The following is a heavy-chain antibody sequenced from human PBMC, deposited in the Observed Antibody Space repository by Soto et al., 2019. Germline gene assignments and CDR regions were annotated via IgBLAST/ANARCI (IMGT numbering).Heavy chain of an antibody. V-gene: IGHV1-69*06. J-gene: IGHJ3*02. CDR3: SLSVYSTGNYSTGPSAFEI. CDR1: GGTLSDHG. D-gene: IGHD3-10*01. CDR2: TIPVFHTA. Sequence: QVQLEQSGAAVKKPGSSVKISCKASGGTLSDHGVSWLRQAPGQGLEWVGGTIPVFHTANYAPKFQGSVTFAADKSTNIAYMELGSLRSDDTAFYYWSLSVYSTGNYSTGPSAFEIRGQWTLVIVPS.